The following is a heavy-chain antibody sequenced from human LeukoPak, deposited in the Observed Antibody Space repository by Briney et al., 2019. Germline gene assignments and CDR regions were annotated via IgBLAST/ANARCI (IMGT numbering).Heavy chain of an antibody. V-gene: IGHV1-69*06. CDR3: ARDSSRDYYDSSGYGGVSGPI. J-gene: IGHJ3*02. CDR1: GGTFSSYA. CDR2: IIPIFGTA. Sequence: GASVKVSCKASGGTFSSYAISWVRQAPGQGLEWMGGIIPIFGTANYAQKFQGRVTITADKSTSTAYMELSSLRSEDTAVYYCARDSSRDYYDSSGYGGVSGPIWGQGTMVTVSS. D-gene: IGHD3-22*01.